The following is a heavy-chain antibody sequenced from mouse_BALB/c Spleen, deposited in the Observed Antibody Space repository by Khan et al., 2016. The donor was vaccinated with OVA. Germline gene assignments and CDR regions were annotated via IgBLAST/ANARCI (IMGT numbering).Heavy chain of an antibody. J-gene: IGHJ2*01. V-gene: IGHV2-9*02. D-gene: IGHD1-3*01. CDR3: ARLEDI. CDR2: ICAGGST. Sequence: QVQLKQSGPGLVAPSQTLSITCTASGFSLTSYGVHWVRQPPGKGLEWLGVICAGGSTNYNSAIMSRLSISKDNSKSQVFLKMNSLQADDTAMYYCARLEDIWGQGTTLTVSS. CDR1: GFSLTSYG.